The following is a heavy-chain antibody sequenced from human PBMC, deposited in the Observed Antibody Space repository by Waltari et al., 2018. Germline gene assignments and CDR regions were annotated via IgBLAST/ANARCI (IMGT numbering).Heavy chain of an antibody. Sequence: QVQLEQSGAEVKKPGASMKVSCKVSGYALSELSMHWVRQAPGEGLEWMGGFNPEDGEIIYAQKFRGRVTMTRNTSISTAYMELSSLRSEDTAVYYCARGYYGSSWLHWGQGTLVTVSS. D-gene: IGHD6-13*01. CDR2: FNPEDGEI. V-gene: IGHV1-24*01. J-gene: IGHJ4*02. CDR3: ARGYYGSSWLH. CDR1: GYALSELS.